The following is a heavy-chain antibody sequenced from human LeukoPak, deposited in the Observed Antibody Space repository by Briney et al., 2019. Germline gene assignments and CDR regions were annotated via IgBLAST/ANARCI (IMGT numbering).Heavy chain of an antibody. D-gene: IGHD3-22*01. V-gene: IGHV4-59*12. J-gene: IGHJ3*02. CDR2: IYYSGST. CDR3: ARGLSYYDSSGYSYDAFDI. CDR1: GGSINTYY. Sequence: SETLSLTCTVSGGSINTYYWSWIRQPPGKGLEWIGYIYYSGSTNYNPSLKSRVTISVDTSKNQFSLKLSSVTAADTAVYYCARGLSYYDSSGYSYDAFDIWGQGTMVTVSS.